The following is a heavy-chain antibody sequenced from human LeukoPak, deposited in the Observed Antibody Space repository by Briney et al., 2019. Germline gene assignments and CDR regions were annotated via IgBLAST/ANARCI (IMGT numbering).Heavy chain of an antibody. V-gene: IGHV1-8*01. CDR3: ARGLGGQLVRDY. J-gene: IGHJ4*02. D-gene: IGHD6-6*01. Sequence: ASVMVSCKASGYTFTSYDINWVRQAPGQGLEGMGWMNPNSGNTGYAQKFQGRVTMTRNTSISTAYMELSSLRSEDTAVYYCARGLGGQLVRDYWGQGTLVTVSS. CDR1: GYTFTSYD. CDR2: MNPNSGNT.